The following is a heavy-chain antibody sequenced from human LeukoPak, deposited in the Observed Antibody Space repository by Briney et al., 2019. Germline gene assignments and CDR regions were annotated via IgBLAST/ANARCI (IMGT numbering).Heavy chain of an antibody. CDR2: INHDGNDI. V-gene: IGHV3-21*05. J-gene: IGHJ3*02. CDR1: GFTFSTHS. CDR3: AGDGTGVLPGDAFDI. Sequence: GGSLRLSCAASGFTFSTHSMNWIRQAPGKGLEWVSYINHDGNDIYYGESVKGRFTISRDNAKNSLYLQIHTLRAEDTAVYYCAGDGTGVLPGDAFDIWSQGTMVTVSS. D-gene: IGHD1-1*01.